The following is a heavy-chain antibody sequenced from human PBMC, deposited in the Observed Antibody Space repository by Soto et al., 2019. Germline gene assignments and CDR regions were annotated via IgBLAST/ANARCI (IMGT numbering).Heavy chain of an antibody. D-gene: IGHD3-22*01. J-gene: IGHJ4*02. V-gene: IGHV1-2*02. CDR2: INPNSGGT. Sequence: QVQLVQSGTEVKKPGASVKVSCKASGYMFTGNYMHWVRQAPGQGLEYMGWINPNSGGTNYAQKFQGRVTMTWDTSISTAYVDLSRLRSDDTAVYYCAPHYPDSSGYFDHWGQGTLVTVSS. CDR1: GYMFTGNY. CDR3: APHYPDSSGYFDH.